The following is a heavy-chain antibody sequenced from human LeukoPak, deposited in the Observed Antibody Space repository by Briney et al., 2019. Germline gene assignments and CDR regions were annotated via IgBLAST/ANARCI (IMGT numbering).Heavy chain of an antibody. D-gene: IGHD6-13*01. Sequence: PSETLSLTCTVSGGSISSYYWSWIRQPPGKGLEWIGYIYYSGSTNYNPSLKSRVTISVDTSKNQFSLKLSSVTAADTAVYYCARSKDPGTLVNYWGQGTLVTVSS. J-gene: IGHJ4*02. CDR1: GGSISSYY. CDR3: ARSKDPGTLVNY. CDR2: IYYSGST. V-gene: IGHV4-59*01.